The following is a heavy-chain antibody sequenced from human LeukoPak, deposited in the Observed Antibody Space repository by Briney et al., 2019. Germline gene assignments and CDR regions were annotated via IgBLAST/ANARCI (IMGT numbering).Heavy chain of an antibody. D-gene: IGHD3-22*01. CDR3: AKDAMFYYDGSGYYWDY. Sequence: PGGSLRLSCAGSGFTFSTYAMSWVRQAPGKGLEWVSSIGGSGGNTYYADSVKGRFTISRDNSKSTLYLQMNSLIAEDTAVYYCAKDAMFYYDGSGYYWDYWGQGTLVTVSS. J-gene: IGHJ4*02. CDR1: GFTFSTYA. CDR2: IGGSGGNT. V-gene: IGHV3-23*01.